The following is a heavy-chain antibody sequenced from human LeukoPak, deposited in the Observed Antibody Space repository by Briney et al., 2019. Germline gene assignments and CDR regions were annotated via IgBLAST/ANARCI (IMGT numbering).Heavy chain of an antibody. CDR1: GDSISSGSYY. CDR2: IYTSGST. V-gene: IGHV4-61*02. D-gene: IGHD5/OR15-5a*01. J-gene: IGHJ4*02. CDR3: AREENVYGIY. Sequence: SETLSLTCTVSGDSISSGSYYWGWIRQPAGKGLEWIGRIYTSGSTYYNPSLKSRVTLSVDTSKNQFSLKLSSVTAADTAVYYGAREENVYGIYWGQGTLVTVSS.